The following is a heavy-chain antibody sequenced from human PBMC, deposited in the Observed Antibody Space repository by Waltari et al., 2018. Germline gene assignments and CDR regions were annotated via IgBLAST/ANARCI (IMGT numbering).Heavy chain of an antibody. CDR2: ISSSSSYI. V-gene: IGHV3-21*01. CDR3: ARDWDSSGWYGWFDP. CDR1: GFTFSSYS. J-gene: IGHJ5*02. Sequence: VQLVESGGGVVQPGRSLRLSCAASGFTFSSYSMNWVRQAPGKGLEWVSSISSSSSYIYYADSVKGRFTISRDNAKNSLYLQMNSLRAEDTAVYYCARDWDSSGWYGWFDPWGQGTLVTVSS. D-gene: IGHD6-19*01.